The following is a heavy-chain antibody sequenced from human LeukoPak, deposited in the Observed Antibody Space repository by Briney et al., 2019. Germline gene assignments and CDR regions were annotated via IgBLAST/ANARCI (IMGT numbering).Heavy chain of an antibody. CDR2: ISGSGGST. J-gene: IGHJ4*02. CDR1: GFTFSSYA. CDR3: AKDRGITMILPDY. Sequence: GGSLRLSCAASGFTFSSYAMSWVRQAPGKGLEWVSAISGSGGSTYYADSVRGRFTISRDNSKNTLYLQMNSLRAEDTAVYYCAKDRGITMILPDYWGQGTLVTVSP. V-gene: IGHV3-23*01. D-gene: IGHD3-22*01.